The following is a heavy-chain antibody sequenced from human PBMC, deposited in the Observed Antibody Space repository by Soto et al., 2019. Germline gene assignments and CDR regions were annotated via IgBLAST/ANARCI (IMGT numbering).Heavy chain of an antibody. CDR1: AFTFSDNY. CDR3: ATGQPYYRFDP. CDR2: ISSSGSST. J-gene: IGHJ5*02. V-gene: IGHV3-11*05. D-gene: IGHD1-26*01. Sequence: QVQLVESAGCLVKPGGSLRLSCEASAFTFSDNYMTWIRQAPEKGLEWVSSISSSGSSTNYADSVKGRFTISRDNAKNSLSLQMNSLRAEDTAVYYCATGQPYYRFDPWGQGTLVTVSS.